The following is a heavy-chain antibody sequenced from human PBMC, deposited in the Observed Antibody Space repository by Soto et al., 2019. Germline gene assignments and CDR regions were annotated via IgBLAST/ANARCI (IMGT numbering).Heavy chain of an antibody. CDR1: GGSVSSGSYY. V-gene: IGHV4-61*01. CDR2: IYYSGST. J-gene: IGHJ4*02. D-gene: IGHD3-22*01. CDR3: GCIAGIVDGTYFDY. Sequence: QVQLQESGPGLVKPSETLSLTCTVSGGSVSSGSYYWSWIRQPPGKGLEWIGYIYYSGSTNYNPSLMSRVPIPADTSKNQFSLKLSSVTAADTAVYYCGCIAGIVDGTYFDYWGQGTLVTVSS.